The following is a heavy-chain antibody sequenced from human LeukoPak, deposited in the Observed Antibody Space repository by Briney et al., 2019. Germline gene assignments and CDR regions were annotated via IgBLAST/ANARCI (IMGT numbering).Heavy chain of an antibody. CDR2: IYYSGST. Sequence: SETLSLTCTVSGGSISSSSYYWGWIRQPPGKGLEWIGSIYYSGSTYYNPSLKSRVTILVGTSKNQFSLKLSSVTAADTAVYYCASPLGYCSSTNCYGDYWGQGTLVTVSS. CDR1: GGSISSSSYY. CDR3: ASPLGYCSSTNCYGDY. V-gene: IGHV4-39*01. D-gene: IGHD2-2*01. J-gene: IGHJ4*02.